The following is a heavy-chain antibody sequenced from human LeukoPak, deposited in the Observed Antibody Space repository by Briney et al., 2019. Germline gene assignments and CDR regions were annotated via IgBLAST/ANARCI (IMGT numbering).Heavy chain of an antibody. J-gene: IGHJ4*02. CDR1: GFSVSSNY. V-gene: IGHV3-66*04. CDR3: ASHYGSGSYSIDY. Sequence: GGSLRLSRAASGFSVSSNYMSWVRQAPGKGLEWVSVIYSGGSTYYADSVKGRFTISRDNSKNTLYLQMNSLRAEDTAVYYCASHYGSGSYSIDYWGQGTLVTVSS. CDR2: IYSGGST. D-gene: IGHD3-10*01.